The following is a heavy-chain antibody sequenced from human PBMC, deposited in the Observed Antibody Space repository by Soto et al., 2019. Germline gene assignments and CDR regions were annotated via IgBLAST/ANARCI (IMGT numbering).Heavy chain of an antibody. V-gene: IGHV3-30*18. CDR2: LSYDGTYK. CDR1: VFTFSIFG. J-gene: IGHJ6*02. D-gene: IGHD2-2*01. CDR3: AKDQAQHGPGYFYGMEV. Sequence: PGGSLRLSCAASVFTFSIFGMHCVRQSPGKCLEWVAVLSYDGTYKYYADSVKGHFTISRDNSKNTLFLQMNRLRPEDTAVYYCAKDQAQHGPGYFYGMEVWGQATAVTVSS.